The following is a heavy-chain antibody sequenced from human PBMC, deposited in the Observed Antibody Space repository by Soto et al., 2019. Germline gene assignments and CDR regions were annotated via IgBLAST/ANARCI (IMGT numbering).Heavy chain of an antibody. CDR2: ISAYNGNT. V-gene: IGHV1-18*01. J-gene: IGHJ4*02. D-gene: IGHD2-2*01. Sequence: QVQLVQSGAEVKKPGASVKVSCKASGYTFTSYGISWVRQAPGQGLEWMGWISAYNGNTNYAQKLQGRVTMTTDTPTSTAYMELRSLRSDDTAVYYCAVRPSRYCSSTSCYLDYWGQGTLVTVSS. CDR1: GYTFTSYG. CDR3: AVRPSRYCSSTSCYLDY.